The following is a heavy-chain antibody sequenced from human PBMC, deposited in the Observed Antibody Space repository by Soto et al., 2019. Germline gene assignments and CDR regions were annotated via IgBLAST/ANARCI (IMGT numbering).Heavy chain of an antibody. J-gene: IGHJ4*02. D-gene: IGHD1-7*01. CDR2: ISGSGGST. Sequence: GGSLRLSCAASGFTFSSYAMSWVRQAPGKGLEWVSAISGSGGSTYYADSVKGRFTISRDNSKNTLYLQMNSLRAEDTAVYYCATTINELELTYWGQGTLVTVSS. V-gene: IGHV3-23*01. CDR1: GFTFSSYA. CDR3: ATTINELELTY.